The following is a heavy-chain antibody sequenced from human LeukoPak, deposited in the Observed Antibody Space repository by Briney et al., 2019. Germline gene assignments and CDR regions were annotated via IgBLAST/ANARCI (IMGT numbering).Heavy chain of an antibody. Sequence: GGSLRLSCTASKFTFMNYAMHWVRQAPGKGLEWVSAISGSGGSTYYADSVKGRFTISRDNSKNTLYLQMNSLRAEDTAVYYCAKDLWAPDVWGQGTTVTVSS. CDR2: ISGSGGST. CDR1: KFTFMNYA. D-gene: IGHD7-27*01. J-gene: IGHJ6*02. V-gene: IGHV3-23*01. CDR3: AKDLWAPDV.